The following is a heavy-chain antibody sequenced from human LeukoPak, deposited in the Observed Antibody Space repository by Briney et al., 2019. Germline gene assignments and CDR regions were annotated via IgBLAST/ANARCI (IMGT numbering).Heavy chain of an antibody. J-gene: IGHJ6*03. V-gene: IGHV4-39*01. D-gene: IGHD2-15*01. CDR3: ARLATGYCSGGSCGESYYYYYMDV. CDR2: IYYSGST. Sequence: SETLSLTCTVSAGSISSSSYYWGWIRQPPGKGLEWIGSIYYSGSTYYNPSLKSRVTISVDTSKNQFSLKLSSVTAADTAVYYCARLATGYCSGGSCGESYYYYYMDVWGKGTTVTVSS. CDR1: AGSISSSSYY.